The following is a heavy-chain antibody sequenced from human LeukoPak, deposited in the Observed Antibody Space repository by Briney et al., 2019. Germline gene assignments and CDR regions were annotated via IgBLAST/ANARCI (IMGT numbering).Heavy chain of an antibody. CDR3: ARELAAGD. D-gene: IGHD6-13*01. CDR2: INTDGNST. Sequence: GGSLRLSCAASGSTFSTYWMHWVRHAPGKGLVWVSQINTDGNSTTYADSVKGRFTVSRDNAKNTLYLQMNSLRAEDTAVCYCARELAAGDWGQGTLVTVSS. J-gene: IGHJ4*02. CDR1: GSTFSTYW. V-gene: IGHV3-74*01.